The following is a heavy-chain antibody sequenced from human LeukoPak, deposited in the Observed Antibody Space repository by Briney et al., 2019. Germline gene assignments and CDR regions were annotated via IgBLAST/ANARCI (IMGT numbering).Heavy chain of an antibody. V-gene: IGHV3-30*18. Sequence: PGGSLRLSSAASGFTFISYGTHWVREGPGKGLEWVAAISNDGSQKYYGDSVKGRFTISRDNSKNAVYLQMNSLRPDDTAMYYCAKQLDLGGLEDYGDRETLVTVPS. J-gene: IGHJ4*02. CDR1: GFTFISYG. CDR3: AKQLDLGGLEDY. D-gene: IGHD3-16*01. CDR2: ISNDGSQK.